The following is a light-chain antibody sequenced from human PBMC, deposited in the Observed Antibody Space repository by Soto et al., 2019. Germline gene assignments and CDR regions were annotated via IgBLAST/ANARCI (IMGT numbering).Light chain of an antibody. CDR3: QQYGSSPLT. CDR2: GAS. J-gene: IGKJ4*01. Sequence: EIVLTQSPGILSLSPGERATLTCRASQSISKTYLDWYQQKPGQAPRLLIYGASGRAAGIPDRFSGSGSGTDFTLTISRLEPEDFAVYYCQQYGSSPLTFGGGTKVDIK. V-gene: IGKV3-20*01. CDR1: QSISKTY.